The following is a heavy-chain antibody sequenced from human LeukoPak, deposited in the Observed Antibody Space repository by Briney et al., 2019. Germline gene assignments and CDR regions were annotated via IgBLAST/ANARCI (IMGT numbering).Heavy chain of an antibody. CDR2: INHSGST. V-gene: IGHV4-34*01. J-gene: IGHJ6*03. D-gene: IGHD6-19*01. Sequence: SETLSLTCTVSGGSISSYYWSWIRQPPGKGLEWIGEINHSGSTNYNPSLKSRVTISVDTSKNQFSLKLSSVTAADTAVYYCARQGGYFYYYYYMDVWGKGTTVTVSS. CDR3: ARQGGYFYYYYYMDV. CDR1: GGSISSYY.